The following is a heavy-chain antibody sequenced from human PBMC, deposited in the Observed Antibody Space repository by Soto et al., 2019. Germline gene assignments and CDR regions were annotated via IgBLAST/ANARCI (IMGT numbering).Heavy chain of an antibody. D-gene: IGHD2-2*01. V-gene: IGHV3-30-3*01. CDR2: ISYDGSNK. CDR1: GYTCTSYA. CDR3: ASIGVPAAMNYYYYGMDV. J-gene: IGHJ6*02. Sequence: SCKASGYTCTSYAMHWVRQAPGKGLEWVAVISYDGSNKYYADSVKGRFTISRDNSKNTLYLQMNSLRAEDTAVYYCASIGVPAAMNYYYYGMDVWGQGTTVTVSS.